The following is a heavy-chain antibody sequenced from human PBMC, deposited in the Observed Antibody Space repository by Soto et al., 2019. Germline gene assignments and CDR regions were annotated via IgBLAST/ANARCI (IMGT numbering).Heavy chain of an antibody. V-gene: IGHV1-24*01. D-gene: IGHD1-1*01. Sequence: ASVKVSCKLSGYTLLELSIHWVRQAPGKGLEWMGGYDPEDAKTIYAQKSQGRVIMTEDTSTNTAYLEVRGLRYEDTAVYYCASQNWRWREQFDHWGQGTLVTVS. J-gene: IGHJ4*02. CDR3: ASQNWRWREQFDH. CDR2: YDPEDAKT. CDR1: GYTLLELS.